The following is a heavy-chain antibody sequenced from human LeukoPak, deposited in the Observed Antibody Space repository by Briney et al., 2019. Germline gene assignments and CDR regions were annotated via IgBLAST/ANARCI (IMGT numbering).Heavy chain of an antibody. V-gene: IGHV4-59*05. CDR2: IYYSGST. D-gene: IGHD3-3*02. Sequence: PSETLSLTCTVSGGSINIYYWSWIRQSAGKGLEWIGRIYYSGSTYYNPSLKSRVTISVDTSKNQFSLKLSSVTAADTAVYYCARHVRNFGGYLYWGQGTLVTVSS. CDR3: ARHVRNFGGYLY. CDR1: GGSINIYY. J-gene: IGHJ4*02.